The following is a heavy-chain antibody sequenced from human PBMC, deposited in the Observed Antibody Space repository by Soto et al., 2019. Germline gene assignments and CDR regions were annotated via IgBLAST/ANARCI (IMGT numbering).Heavy chain of an antibody. D-gene: IGHD2-8*01. CDR3: ARVRDIVLMVYAIGVDY. CDR2: ISAYNGNT. V-gene: IGHV1-18*01. Sequence: QVQLVQSGAEVKKPGASVKVSCKASGYTFTSYGISWVRQAPGQGLEWMGWISAYNGNTNYAQKLQGRVTMTTDTSSSTAYMELRRLRSDDTAVYYCARVRDIVLMVYAIGVDYWGQGTLVTVSS. J-gene: IGHJ4*02. CDR1: GYTFTSYG.